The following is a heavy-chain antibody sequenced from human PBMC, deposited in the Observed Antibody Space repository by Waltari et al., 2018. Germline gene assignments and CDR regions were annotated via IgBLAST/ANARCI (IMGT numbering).Heavy chain of an antibody. CDR1: GGSFSGYY. CDR3: ARGPPGYSSGWYGLDV. J-gene: IGHJ6*02. CDR2: INTGGST. Sequence: QVQLQQWGAGLLKPSETLSLTCVVYGGSFSGYYWSWVRQPPGKGLEWIGEINTGGSTNYNPSPKGRITMSVDTSNQFSLKLSSVTAADTAVYYCARGPPGYSSGWYGLDVWGQGTTVTVSS. V-gene: IGHV4-34*01. D-gene: IGHD6-19*01.